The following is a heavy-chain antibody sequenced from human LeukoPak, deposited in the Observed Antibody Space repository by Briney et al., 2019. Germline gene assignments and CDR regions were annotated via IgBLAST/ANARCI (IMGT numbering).Heavy chain of an antibody. Sequence: SETLSLTCTVSGGSISSYYWSWIRQPPGKGLEWIGYIYYSGSTNYNPSLKSRVTISVDTSKNQFSLKLSSVTAADTAVYYCARVLPNYYDSSGYLLGAFDIWGQGTMVTVSS. D-gene: IGHD3-22*01. CDR3: ARVLPNYYDSSGYLLGAFDI. J-gene: IGHJ3*02. CDR1: GGSISSYY. CDR2: IYYSGST. V-gene: IGHV4-59*01.